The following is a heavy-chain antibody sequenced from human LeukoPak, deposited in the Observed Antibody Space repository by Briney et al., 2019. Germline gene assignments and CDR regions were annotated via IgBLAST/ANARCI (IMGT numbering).Heavy chain of an antibody. CDR3: ASSSGWYYYYYYMDV. V-gene: IGHV4-4*07. CDR2: IYTSGST. J-gene: IGHJ6*03. D-gene: IGHD6-19*01. Sequence: PSETLSLTCTVSGGSINSYYWSWIRQPAGKGLEWIGRIYTSGSTNYNPSLKSRVTISVDTSKNQFSLKLSSVTAADTAVYYCASSSGWYYYYYYMDVWGKGTTVTISS. CDR1: GGSINSYY.